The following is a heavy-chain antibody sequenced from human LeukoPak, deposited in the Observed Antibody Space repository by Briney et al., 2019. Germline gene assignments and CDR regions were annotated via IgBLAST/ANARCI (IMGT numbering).Heavy chain of an antibody. J-gene: IGHJ4*02. CDR1: GGSISSSSYY. Sequence: SETLSLTCTVSGGSISSSSYYWGWIRQPPGKGLEWIGSIYYSGSTYYNPSLKSRVTISVDTSKNQFSLKLSSVTAADTAVYYCARPSPTTGDNDYWGQGTLVTVSS. V-gene: IGHV4-39*01. CDR2: IYYSGST. D-gene: IGHD7-27*01. CDR3: ARPSPTTGDNDY.